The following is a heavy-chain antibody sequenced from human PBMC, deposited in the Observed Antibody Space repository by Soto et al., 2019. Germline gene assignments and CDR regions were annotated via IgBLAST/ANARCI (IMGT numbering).Heavy chain of an antibody. CDR2: IYHSGTT. V-gene: IGHV4-38-2*01. J-gene: IGHJ4*02. D-gene: IGHD3-16*01. CDR1: CYSISSGYY. Sequence: PSETLSLTCGVSCYSISSGYYWGWIRQPPGKGLQWIGQIYHSGTTYYNPSLKSRVTISVDTSKNQFSLKLSSVTAADTAVYYCATFWGGGIYSQVDSWGQGTLVTVSS. CDR3: ATFWGGGIYSQVDS.